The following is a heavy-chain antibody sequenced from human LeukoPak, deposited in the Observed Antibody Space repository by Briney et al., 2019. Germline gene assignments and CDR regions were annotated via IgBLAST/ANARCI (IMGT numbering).Heavy chain of an antibody. V-gene: IGHV3-23*01. CDR3: AKLPQGTYCSGGSCYFNWFDP. CDR2: ISGSGGST. Sequence: PGGSLRLSCAASGFTFSSYAMSWVRQAPGKGLEWVSAISGSGGSTYYADSVKGRFTISRDNSKNTLYLQMNSLRAEDTAVYYCAKLPQGTYCSGGSCYFNWFDPWGQGTLVTVSS. J-gene: IGHJ5*02. D-gene: IGHD2-15*01. CDR1: GFTFSSYA.